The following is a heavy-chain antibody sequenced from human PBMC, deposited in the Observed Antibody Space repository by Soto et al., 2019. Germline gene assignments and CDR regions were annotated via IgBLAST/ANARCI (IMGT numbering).Heavy chain of an antibody. CDR1: GFSFRDYD. J-gene: IGHJ6*02. D-gene: IGHD1-26*01. V-gene: IGHV3-13*05. CDR2: LGAARDP. Sequence: EVQLVESGGGSVQPGESLRLSCAASGFSFRDYDMHWVRQRKGKGLDWVSALGAARDPYYVGSVKGRFSVSRDNAQNSLFLQMNNLTVDDTAVYFCARAYLGRLPRRADYYYAMDVWGRGTTVTVSS. CDR3: ARAYLGRLPRRADYYYAMDV.